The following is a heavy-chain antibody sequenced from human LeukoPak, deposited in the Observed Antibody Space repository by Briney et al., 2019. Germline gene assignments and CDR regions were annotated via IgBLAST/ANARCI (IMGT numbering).Heavy chain of an antibody. CDR1: GYTFTGYY. V-gene: IGHV1-2*06. CDR2: INPNSGGT. D-gene: IGHD3-10*01. Sequence: ASVTVSCKASGYTFTGYYMHWVRQAPGQGLEWMGRINPNSGGTNYAQKFQGRVTMTRDTSISTAYMELSRLRSDDTAVYYCARYGSGSYSFNYWGQGTLVTVSS. J-gene: IGHJ4*02. CDR3: ARYGSGSYSFNY.